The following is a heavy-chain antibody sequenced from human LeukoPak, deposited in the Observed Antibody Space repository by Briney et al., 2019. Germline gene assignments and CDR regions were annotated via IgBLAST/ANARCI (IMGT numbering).Heavy chain of an antibody. D-gene: IGHD3-10*01. CDR3: AREETMVRGVIIGAYYMDV. J-gene: IGHJ6*03. Sequence: GGSLRLSCAASGFTFSSYEMNWVRQAPGKGLEWVSYISSSGSTIYYADSVKGRFTISRDNAKNSLYLQMNSLRAEDTAVYYCAREETMVRGVIIGAYYMDVWGKGTTVTISS. CDR1: GFTFSSYE. CDR2: ISSSGSTI. V-gene: IGHV3-48*03.